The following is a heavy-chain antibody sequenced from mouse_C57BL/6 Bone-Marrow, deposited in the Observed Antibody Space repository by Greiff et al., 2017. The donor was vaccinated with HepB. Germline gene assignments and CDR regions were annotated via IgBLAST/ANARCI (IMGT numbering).Heavy chain of an antibody. CDR3: ARCDYDPAWFAY. V-gene: IGHV1-69*01. J-gene: IGHJ3*01. CDR2: IDPSDSYT. D-gene: IGHD2-4*01. CDR1: GYTFTSYW. Sequence: VQLQQPGAELVMPGASVKLSCKASGYTFTSYWMHWVKQRPGQGLEWIGEIDPSDSYTNYNQKFKGKSTLTVDKSSSTAYMQLSSLTSEDSAVYYGARCDYDPAWFAYWGQGTLVTVSA.